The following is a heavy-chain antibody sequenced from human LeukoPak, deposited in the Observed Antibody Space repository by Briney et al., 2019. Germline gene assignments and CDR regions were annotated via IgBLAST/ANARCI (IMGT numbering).Heavy chain of an antibody. Sequence: PGGSLRLSCAASGFTFDDYAMHRVRQAPGKGLEWVSGISWNSGSIGYADSVKGRFTISRDNAKNSLYLQMNSLRAEDMALYYCAKDSGGYYDDAFDIWGQGTMVTVSS. CDR1: GFTFDDYA. D-gene: IGHD3-22*01. CDR2: ISWNSGSI. V-gene: IGHV3-9*03. J-gene: IGHJ3*02. CDR3: AKDSGGYYDDAFDI.